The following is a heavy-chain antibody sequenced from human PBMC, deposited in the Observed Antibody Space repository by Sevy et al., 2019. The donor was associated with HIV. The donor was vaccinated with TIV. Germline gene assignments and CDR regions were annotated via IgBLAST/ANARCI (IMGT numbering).Heavy chain of an antibody. D-gene: IGHD6-19*01. V-gene: IGHV3-23*01. J-gene: IGHJ6*03. CDR1: GFTFSSYA. CDR2: ISGSGGST. Sequence: GGSLRLSCAASGFTFSSYAMSWVRQAPGKGLEWVSAISGSGGSTYYADSVKGRFTISRDNSKNTLYLQMNSLRAEDRAVYYCAKSIAVAGGGLYYYYYMDVWGKGTTVTVSS. CDR3: AKSIAVAGGGLYYYYYMDV.